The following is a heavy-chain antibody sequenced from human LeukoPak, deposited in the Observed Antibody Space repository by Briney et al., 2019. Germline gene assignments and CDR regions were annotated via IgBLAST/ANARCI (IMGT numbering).Heavy chain of an antibody. J-gene: IGHJ4*02. D-gene: IGHD3-16*01. CDR1: GFTFSSYE. CDR2: ISSSGSTI. V-gene: IGHV3-48*03. Sequence: PGGSLRLSCAASGFTFSSYEMNWVRQAPGKGLEWVSYISSSGSTIYYADSVKGRFTISRDNAKNSLYLQMNSLRAEDTAVYYCAREAYVLFDYWGQGTLVTVSS. CDR3: AREAYVLFDY.